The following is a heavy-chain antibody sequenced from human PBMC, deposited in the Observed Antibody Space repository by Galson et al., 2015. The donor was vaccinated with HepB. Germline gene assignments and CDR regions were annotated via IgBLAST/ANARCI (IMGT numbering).Heavy chain of an antibody. V-gene: IGHV3-73*01. Sequence: RLCCAAPGFTFSAPAMHWVRQTPGQGLDGVRRIGSKANNYAPACAASVKGRFTISRDDSKNTAFLQMNSLKIEDTAVYYCTRLGDLSGYSSAWGQGTLVTVSS. CDR1: GFTFSAPA. D-gene: IGHD6-25*01. J-gene: IGHJ5*02. CDR3: TRLGDLSGYSSA. CDR2: IGSKANNYAP.